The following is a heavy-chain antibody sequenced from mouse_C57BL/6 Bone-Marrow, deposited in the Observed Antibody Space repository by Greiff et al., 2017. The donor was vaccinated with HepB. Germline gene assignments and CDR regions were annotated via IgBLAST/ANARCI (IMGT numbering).Heavy chain of an antibody. CDR1: GYTFTSYW. J-gene: IGHJ3*01. CDR2: IYPGNSDT. D-gene: IGHD1-1*01. CDR3: TAYYGSSYASSWFAY. Sequence: VQLQQSGTVLARPGASVKMSCKTSGYTFTSYWMHWVKQRPGQGLEWIGAIYPGNSDTSYNQKFKGKAKLTAVTSASTAYMELSSLTNEDSAVYYCTAYYGSSYASSWFAYWGQGTLVTVSA. V-gene: IGHV1-5*01.